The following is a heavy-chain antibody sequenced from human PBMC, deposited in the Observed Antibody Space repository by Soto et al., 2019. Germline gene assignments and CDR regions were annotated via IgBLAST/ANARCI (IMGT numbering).Heavy chain of an antibody. CDR3: ARERDSFDY. CDR1: GFTFTLHY. D-gene: IGHD3-22*01. V-gene: IGHV1-46*01. J-gene: IGHJ4*02. Sequence: QVQLVQSGAEVTEPGASVKVSCMTSGFTFTLHYIHWVRQAPGQGLEWVGMVNAGDGSATYAREFRDKVSMTWDTSTSTVYLDLNSLKSEDTAIYYCARERDSFDYWGQGTLVSVSP. CDR2: VNAGDGSA.